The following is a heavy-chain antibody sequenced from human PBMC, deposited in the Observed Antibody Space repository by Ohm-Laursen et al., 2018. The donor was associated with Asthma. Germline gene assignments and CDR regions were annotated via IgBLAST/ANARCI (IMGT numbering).Heavy chain of an antibody. Sequence: SLRLSCTASGFTFSSYGMHWVRQAPGKGPEWVAVISYDGSNKYYADSVKGRFTISRDNSKNTLYLQMNSLRAEDTAVYYCAKGSFNYGVHFDYWGQGTLVTVSS. CDR3: AKGSFNYGVHFDY. V-gene: IGHV3-30*18. CDR2: ISYDGSNK. CDR1: GFTFSSYG. D-gene: IGHD4-17*01. J-gene: IGHJ4*02.